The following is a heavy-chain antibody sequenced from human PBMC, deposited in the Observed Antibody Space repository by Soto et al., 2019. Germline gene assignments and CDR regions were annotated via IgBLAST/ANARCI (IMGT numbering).Heavy chain of an antibody. D-gene: IGHD3-16*01. J-gene: IGHJ5*02. CDR3: ARGQGVLGP. V-gene: IGHV4-59*08. CDR1: GASISSYY. Sequence: QVQLQESGPGLVKPSETLSLTCTVSGASISSYYWGWIRQPPGKGLEWIGYISNSRTTNYNPSLNSRVTISVDTSKNHFSLNLSSVTAADTAVVYCARGQGVLGPWGQGTLVTVSS. CDR2: ISNSRTT.